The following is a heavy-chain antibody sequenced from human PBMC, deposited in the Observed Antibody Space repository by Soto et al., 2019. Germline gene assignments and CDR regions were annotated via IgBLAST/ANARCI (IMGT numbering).Heavy chain of an antibody. V-gene: IGHV6-1*01. CDR3: ARTIGMAGSLHAFDI. D-gene: IGHD6-19*01. CDR2: TYYRSKWYN. CDR1: GDSVSSNSAA. J-gene: IGHJ3*02. Sequence: SQTLSLTCVISGDSVSSNSAAWNWIRQSSSRGFEWLGRTYYRSKWYNDYAVSVKSRITINPDTSKNQFSLQLDSVTPEDTAVYYCARTIGMAGSLHAFDIWGQGTMVTVSS.